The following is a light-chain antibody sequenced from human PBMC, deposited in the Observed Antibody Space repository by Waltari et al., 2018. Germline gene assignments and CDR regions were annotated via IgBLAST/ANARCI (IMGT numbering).Light chain of an antibody. J-gene: IGKJ4*01. CDR2: GAS. Sequence: DIQMTQSPSSLAASVGDRVPITCRSSQGISKFLAWVRQKPGKAPGSLNCGASSLQSGVPSRFSGRGSGTDFTLTISSLQPEDFASYYCQQYKTFPLTFGGGTKVEIK. V-gene: IGKV1-16*01. CDR1: QGISKF. CDR3: QQYKTFPLT.